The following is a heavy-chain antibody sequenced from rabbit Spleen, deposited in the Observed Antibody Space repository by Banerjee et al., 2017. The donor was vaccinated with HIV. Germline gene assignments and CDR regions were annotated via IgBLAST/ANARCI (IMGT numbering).Heavy chain of an antibody. V-gene: IGHV1S43*01. CDR3: ARDSGSSFSSYGMDL. CDR2: IYTTSDTT. J-gene: IGHJ6*01. Sequence: QQQLEESGGGLVKPGGTLTLTCKASGFSFSSTYYMCWVRQAPGKGLELIACIYTTSDTTWYASWVNGRFTISRSTSLNTVDLKMTSLTAADTATYFCARDSGSSFSSYGMDLWGPGTLVTVS. D-gene: IGHD8-1*01. CDR1: GFSFSSTYY.